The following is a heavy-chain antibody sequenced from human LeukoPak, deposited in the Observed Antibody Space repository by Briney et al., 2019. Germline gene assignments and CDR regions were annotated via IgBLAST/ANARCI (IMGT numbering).Heavy chain of an antibody. Sequence: GASVKVSCKSSGYTFTTFDINWVRQATGQGLEWMGWMNPNTGNAGYAQKFQDRVTITWDASISTAYMDLSSLRSEDTAVYYCARAGYSNSYDYWGQGTLVTVSS. CDR2: MNPNTGNA. CDR1: GYTFTTFD. D-gene: IGHD4-11*01. J-gene: IGHJ4*02. CDR3: ARAGYSNSYDY. V-gene: IGHV1-8*03.